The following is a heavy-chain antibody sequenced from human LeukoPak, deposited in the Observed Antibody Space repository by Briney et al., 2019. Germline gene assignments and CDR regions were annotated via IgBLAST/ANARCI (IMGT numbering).Heavy chain of an antibody. Sequence: PGRSLRLSCAASGFTFDDYGMHWVRQAPGKGLEWVSGISWNSGKIGYADSVKGRFTVSRDNAKNTLYLQVNNLRAEDTAVYYCARGPNSNWSGLDFWGQGTLLTVSS. J-gene: IGHJ4*02. V-gene: IGHV3-9*01. CDR2: ISWNSGKI. CDR3: ARGPNSNWSGLDF. CDR1: GFTFDDYG. D-gene: IGHD6-6*01.